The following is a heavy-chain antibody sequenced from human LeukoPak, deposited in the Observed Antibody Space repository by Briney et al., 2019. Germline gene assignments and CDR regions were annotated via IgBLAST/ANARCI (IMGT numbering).Heavy chain of an antibody. J-gene: IGHJ4*02. CDR1: GFTFSSYG. V-gene: IGHV3-33*06. CDR3: AKDLRWFGELSLFDY. D-gene: IGHD3-10*01. Sequence: PGGSLRLSCAASGFTFSSYGMHWVRQAPGKGLEWVAVIWYDGSNEYYADSVKGRFTISRDNSNNTLYLQMNSLRAEDTAVYYCAKDLRWFGELSLFDYWGQGTLVTVSS. CDR2: IWYDGSNE.